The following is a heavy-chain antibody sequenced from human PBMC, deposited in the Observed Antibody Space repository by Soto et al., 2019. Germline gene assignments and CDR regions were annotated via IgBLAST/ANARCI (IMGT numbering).Heavy chain of an antibody. CDR1: GYTFTSYY. V-gene: IGHV1-46*03. CDR2: INPSGGST. J-gene: IGHJ3*02. CDR3: AGGYCSSTSCSKGWAFDI. D-gene: IGHD2-2*01. Sequence: GASLKVSCKASGYTFTSYYMHWVRQAPGQGLEWMGIINPSGGSTSYAQKFQGRVTMTRDTSTSTVYMELSSLRSEDTAVYYCAGGYCSSTSCSKGWAFDIWGQGTMVTVS.